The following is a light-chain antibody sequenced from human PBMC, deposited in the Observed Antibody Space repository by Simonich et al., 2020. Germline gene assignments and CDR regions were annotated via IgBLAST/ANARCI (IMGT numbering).Light chain of an antibody. J-gene: IGKJ1*01. Sequence: DIVMTQSPDSLAVSLGERATINCKSSQSVLYISNNKNYLAWYQQKPGQPPKLPIYWASTRESGVPDRFSGSGSGTDFTLTISSLQAEDVAVYYCQQYYSTPTFGQGTKVEIK. CDR2: WAS. CDR1: QSVLYISNNKNY. V-gene: IGKV4-1*01. CDR3: QQYYSTPT.